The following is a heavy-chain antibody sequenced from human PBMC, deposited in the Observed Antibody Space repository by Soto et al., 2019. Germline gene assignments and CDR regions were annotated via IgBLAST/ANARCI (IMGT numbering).Heavy chain of an antibody. V-gene: IGHV1-18*01. CDR3: ARDAAAGLNDY. Sequence: QVQLVQSGAEVKKPGASVKVSCKASGYTFTSYAISWVRQAPGQGLEWMGWISAYNGNTNYAQNFQGRVTMTTDTSTTAAYMELRSLRSDDTAVYYCARDAAAGLNDYWGQGTLVTVSS. J-gene: IGHJ4*02. D-gene: IGHD6-13*01. CDR2: ISAYNGNT. CDR1: GYTFTSYA.